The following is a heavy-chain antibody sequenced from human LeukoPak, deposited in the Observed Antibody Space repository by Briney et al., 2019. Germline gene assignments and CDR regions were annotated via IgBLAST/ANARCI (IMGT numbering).Heavy chain of an antibody. CDR2: ISSDGSIK. Sequence: GGSLRLSCAASGFTFSIYAMSWVRQAPGKGLEWVAVISSDGSIKVYADSVKGRFTLSRDNSINTVDLQMNSLRAEDTAVYYCVKEYHSRGFGAYFDYWGQGTLVTVSS. J-gene: IGHJ4*02. V-gene: IGHV3-30*18. CDR3: VKEYHSRGFGAYFDY. D-gene: IGHD3-3*01. CDR1: GFTFSIYA.